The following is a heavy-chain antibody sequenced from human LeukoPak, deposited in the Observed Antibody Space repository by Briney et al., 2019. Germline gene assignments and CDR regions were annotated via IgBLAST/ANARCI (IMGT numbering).Heavy chain of an antibody. D-gene: IGHD1-26*01. J-gene: IGHJ4*02. V-gene: IGHV3-23*01. Sequence: GGSLRLSCAGSGFTFSSYAMAWVRQTPEKGLEWVAIISSSDGGTYIDSVKGRFTISRDNSKNMLNLQMNSLRDEDTAVYYCASSGSYRFDYWGQGTLVTVSS. CDR2: ISSSDGGT. CDR1: GFTFSSYA. CDR3: ASSGSYRFDY.